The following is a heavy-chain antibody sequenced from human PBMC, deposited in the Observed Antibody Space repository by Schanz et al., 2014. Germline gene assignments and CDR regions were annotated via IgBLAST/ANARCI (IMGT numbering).Heavy chain of an antibody. CDR3: TRETHNPDRLRSYSNV. CDR1: VYTFRFTIYN. D-gene: IGHD3-10*01. V-gene: IGHV1-46*01. Sequence: GPEVKKPGASVTVSCHASVYTFRFTIYNVHWVRQAPGQGLEWMGYINSSGGGTSYARKYKDRLTMTRDAATRAVYMELSRLRDEETDVYFQTRETHNPDRLRSYSNVWGKGTRLTV. J-gene: IGHJ6*03. CDR2: INSSGGGT.